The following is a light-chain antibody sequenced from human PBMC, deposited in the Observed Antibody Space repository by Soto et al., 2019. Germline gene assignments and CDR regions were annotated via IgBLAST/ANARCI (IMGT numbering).Light chain of an antibody. J-gene: IGKJ2*01. CDR3: XXXXXXSXYT. CDR2: KAS. V-gene: IGKV1-5*03. CDR1: QTISSS. Sequence: DIQMTQFPPTLXASXXDRVTITCRASQTISSSLAWYQQKPGKAPKLLIYKASTLETGVPSRFSGSGSGTEFTLTISSLQPDXXXXXXXXXXXXXSXYTFGQGTRLEIK.